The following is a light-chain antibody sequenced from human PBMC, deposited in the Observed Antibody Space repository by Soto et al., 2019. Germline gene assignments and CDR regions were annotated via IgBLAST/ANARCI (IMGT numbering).Light chain of an antibody. CDR3: LQDYNYPYT. J-gene: IGKJ2*01. V-gene: IGKV1-6*01. Sequence: AIQMTQSPSFLSASVGDRVTITCRASQDIRTDVAWYQQKPGKAPKLLIYAASSLQSGVSSRFSGSGSGTDFTLTISSLQPEDFATYYCLQDYNYPYTFGQGTKLEIK. CDR2: AAS. CDR1: QDIRTD.